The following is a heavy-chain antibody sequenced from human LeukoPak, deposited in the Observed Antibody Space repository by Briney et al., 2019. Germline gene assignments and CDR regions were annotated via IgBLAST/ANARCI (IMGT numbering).Heavy chain of an antibody. CDR1: GFTFSGHW. CDR3: LAWGKSGNP. J-gene: IGHJ3*01. V-gene: IGHV3-7*01. D-gene: IGHD1-26*01. Sequence: PGGSLRLSCAASGFTFSGHWMSWVRQAPAKGLEWVAQMNGDGSQIYYTDFVKGRFTTSRDNAKNSLYLQMNGLRAEDPGVYYCLAWGKSGNPWGQGTMVIVSS. CDR2: MNGDGSQI.